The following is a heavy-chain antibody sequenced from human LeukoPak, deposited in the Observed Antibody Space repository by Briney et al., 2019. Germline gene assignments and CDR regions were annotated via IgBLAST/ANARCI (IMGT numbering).Heavy chain of an antibody. CDR1: GGSISSGGFY. Sequence: SETLSLTCTVSGGSISSGGFYWSWIRQHPGKGLEWIGYIYYSGSTYYNPSLESRVTISVDTSKNQFSLKLSSVTAADTAVYYCARDRAGGGYQPYYFDYWGQGTLVTVSS. CDR3: ARDRAGGGYQPYYFDY. J-gene: IGHJ4*02. V-gene: IGHV4-31*03. D-gene: IGHD2-2*01. CDR2: IYYSGST.